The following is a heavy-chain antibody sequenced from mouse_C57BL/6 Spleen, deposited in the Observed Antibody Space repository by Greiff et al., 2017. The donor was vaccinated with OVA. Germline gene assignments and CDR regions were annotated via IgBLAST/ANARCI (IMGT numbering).Heavy chain of an antibody. CDR2: IYPGDGDT. J-gene: IGHJ1*03. CDR1: GYAFSSYW. D-gene: IGHD1-1*01. V-gene: IGHV1-80*01. CDR3: ARHLITTVGGFFDV. Sequence: QVHVKQSGAELVKPGASVKISCKASGYAFSSYWMNWVKQRPGKGLEWIGQIYPGDGDTNYNGKFKGKATLTADKSSSTAYMQLSSLTSEDSAVYFCARHLITTVGGFFDVWGTGTTVTVSS.